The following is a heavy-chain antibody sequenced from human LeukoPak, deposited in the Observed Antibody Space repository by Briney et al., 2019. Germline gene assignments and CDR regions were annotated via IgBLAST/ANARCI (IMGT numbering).Heavy chain of an antibody. D-gene: IGHD6-6*01. CDR2: IWYDGSNE. Sequence: GRSLRLSCAASGFTFSSYGMHWVRQAPGKGLEWVAVIWYDGSNEYYADSVKGRFTISRDNSKNTLYLQMNSLRAEDTAVYYCARESSSTYYFDYWGQGTLVTVSS. J-gene: IGHJ4*02. V-gene: IGHV3-33*01. CDR3: ARESSSTYYFDY. CDR1: GFTFSSYG.